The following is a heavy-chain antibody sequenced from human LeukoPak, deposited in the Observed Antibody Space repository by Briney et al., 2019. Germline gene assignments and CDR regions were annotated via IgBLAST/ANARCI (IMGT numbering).Heavy chain of an antibody. Sequence: ASVKVSCKASGYTVTGYYMHWVRQAPGQGLEWMGRINPNSGGTNYAQKFQGRVTMTRDTSISTAYMELSRLRSDDTAVYYCARGPYQQQLVGVGFDPWGQGTLVTVSS. V-gene: IGHV1-2*06. D-gene: IGHD6-13*01. CDR3: ARGPYQQQLVGVGFDP. J-gene: IGHJ5*02. CDR1: GYTVTGYY. CDR2: INPNSGGT.